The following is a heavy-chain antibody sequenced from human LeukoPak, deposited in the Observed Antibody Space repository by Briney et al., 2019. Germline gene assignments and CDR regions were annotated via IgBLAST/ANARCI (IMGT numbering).Heavy chain of an antibody. V-gene: IGHV1-18*01. Sequence: ASVKVSCKASGYTFTSYGISWVRQAPGQGLEWMGWISAYNGNTNYAQKLQGRVTMTTDTSTSTAYMGLRSLRSDDTAVYYCARDGPDFFDRSGRDYWGQGTLVTVSS. CDR3: ARDGPDFFDRSGRDY. J-gene: IGHJ4*02. CDR1: GYTFTSYG. D-gene: IGHD3-22*01. CDR2: ISAYNGNT.